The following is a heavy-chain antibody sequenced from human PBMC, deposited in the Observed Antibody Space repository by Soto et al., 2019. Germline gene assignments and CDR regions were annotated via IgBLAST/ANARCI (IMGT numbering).Heavy chain of an antibody. D-gene: IGHD4-17*01. J-gene: IGHJ1*01. CDR2: IIPILGIA. CDR3: ARYYGDPSAEYFQH. V-gene: IGHV1-69*02. Sequence: QVQLVQSGAEVKKPGSSVKVSCKASGGTFSSYTISWVRQAPGQGLEWMGRIIPILGIANYAQKFQGRVTITADKSTSTAYMELSSLRSEDTAVYYCARYYGDPSAEYFQHWGQGTLVTVSS. CDR1: GGTFSSYT.